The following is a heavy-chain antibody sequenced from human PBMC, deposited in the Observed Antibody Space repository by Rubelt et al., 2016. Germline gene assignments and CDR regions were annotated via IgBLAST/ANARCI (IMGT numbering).Heavy chain of an antibody. Sequence: QLQLQESGPGLVKPSETLSLTCTVSGASISSSPYYWAGIRQPPGKGREGMGSKYDSGSTCSNASSKSRVTISGDKSKKQFSLMLSSVTAADTAVYYCARASTVLLHFDYWGQGTLVTVSS. CDR3: ARASTVLLHFDY. CDR2: KYDSGST. D-gene: IGHD2/OR15-2a*01. CDR1: GASISSSPYY. V-gene: IGHV4-39*01. J-gene: IGHJ4*02.